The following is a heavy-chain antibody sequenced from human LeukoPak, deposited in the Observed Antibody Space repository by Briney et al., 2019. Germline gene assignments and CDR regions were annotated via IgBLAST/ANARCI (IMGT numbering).Heavy chain of an antibody. CDR1: GFTFSSYS. CDR3: ARGSRSGSSPIQH. Sequence: GGSLRLSCAASGFTFSSYSMNGVRQAPGKGLEGVSSISSSSSYIYYANSVKGRFIISRDNANNSLYLQKNSMRAEDTAVYYCARGSRSGSSPIQHWGQGTLVSVSS. CDR2: ISSSSSYI. V-gene: IGHV3-21*01. D-gene: IGHD1-26*01. J-gene: IGHJ1*01.